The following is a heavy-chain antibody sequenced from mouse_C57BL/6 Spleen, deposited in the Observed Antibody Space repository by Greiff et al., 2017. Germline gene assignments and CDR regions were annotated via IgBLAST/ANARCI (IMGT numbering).Heavy chain of an antibody. CDR2: ISSGGDYI. CDR3: TREGGNHGRFAY. V-gene: IGHV5-9-1*02. Sequence: EVQLQQSGEGLVKPGGSLKLSCAASGFTFSSYAMSWVRQTPEKRLEWVAYISSGGDYIYYADTVKGRFTISRDNARNTLYLQMSSLKSEDTAMYYCTREGGNHGRFAYWGQGTLVTVSA. J-gene: IGHJ3*01. D-gene: IGHD2-1*01. CDR1: GFTFSSYA.